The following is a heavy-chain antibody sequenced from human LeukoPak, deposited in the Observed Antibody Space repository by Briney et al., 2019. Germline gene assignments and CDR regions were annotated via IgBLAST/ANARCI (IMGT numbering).Heavy chain of an antibody. CDR3: ATAGLWLHYFDY. V-gene: IGHV1-24*01. D-gene: IGHD5-18*01. J-gene: IGHJ4*02. Sequence: ASVKVSCKVSGYTLTELSMHWVRQAPGKGLEWMGGFDPEDGETIYAQKFQGRVTMTEDTSTDTAYIELSSLRSEDTAVYYCATAGLWLHYFDYWGQGTLVTVSS. CDR2: FDPEDGET. CDR1: GYTLTELS.